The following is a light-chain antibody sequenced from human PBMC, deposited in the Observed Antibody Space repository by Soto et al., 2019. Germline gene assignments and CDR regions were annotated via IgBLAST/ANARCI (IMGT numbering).Light chain of an antibody. J-gene: IGKJ4*01. CDR2: DAS. V-gene: IGKV3-11*01. CDR1: QSVSSY. CDR3: QQRSNWPPGLT. Sequence: EIVLTQSPATLSLSPGERATLSCRASQSVSSYLAWYQQKPGQAPRLLIYDASNRATGIPARLSGSGSGTDFTLTISSLGPEDFAVYYCQQRSNWPPGLTFGGGTKVEIK.